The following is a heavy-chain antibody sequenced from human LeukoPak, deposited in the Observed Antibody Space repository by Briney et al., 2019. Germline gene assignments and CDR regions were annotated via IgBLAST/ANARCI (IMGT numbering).Heavy chain of an antibody. D-gene: IGHD5-12*01. CDR1: GYTLTGYY. J-gene: IGHJ4*02. CDR3: AKNPYEYYFDY. V-gene: IGHV1-2*02. CDR2: INPNSGDT. Sequence: ASVKVSCKASGYTLTGYYMHWPRQAPGQGLEWMGWINPNSGDTNYAQKFQGRVTMTRDTSINTAYMELSRLASDDTAVYYCAKNPYEYYFDYWGRGTLITVSS.